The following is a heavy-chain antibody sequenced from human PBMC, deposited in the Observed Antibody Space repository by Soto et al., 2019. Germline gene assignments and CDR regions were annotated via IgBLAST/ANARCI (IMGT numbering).Heavy chain of an antibody. Sequence: QVQLVESGGGVVQPGRSLRLSCAASGFTFSSYGMDWVRRAPGKGLEWVAVIWYDGSNKYYADSVKGRFTISRDNSKNTLYLQMNSLRAEDTAVYYCARDDGGYSSSWGYWGQGTLVTVSS. CDR3: ARDDGGYSSSWGY. J-gene: IGHJ4*02. CDR2: IWYDGSNK. CDR1: GFTFSSYG. V-gene: IGHV3-33*01. D-gene: IGHD6-13*01.